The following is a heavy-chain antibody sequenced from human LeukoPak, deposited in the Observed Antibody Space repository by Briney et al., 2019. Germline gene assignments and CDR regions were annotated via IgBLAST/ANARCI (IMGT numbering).Heavy chain of an antibody. Sequence: GASVKVSCKASGGAFSSYAISWVRQAPGQGLEWMGGIIPIFGTANYAQKFQGRVTITADESTSIAYMELSSLRSEDTAVYYCARGEIYYDSSGYRGGADYWGQGTLVTVSS. D-gene: IGHD3-22*01. CDR2: IIPIFGTA. CDR3: ARGEIYYDSSGYRGGADY. CDR1: GGAFSSYA. J-gene: IGHJ4*02. V-gene: IGHV1-69*13.